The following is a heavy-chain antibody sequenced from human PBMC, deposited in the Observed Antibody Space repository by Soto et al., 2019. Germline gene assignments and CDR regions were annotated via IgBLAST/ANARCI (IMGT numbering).Heavy chain of an antibody. V-gene: IGHV3-30-3*01. D-gene: IGHD5-18*01. CDR2: ISYDGSNK. Sequence: PGGSLRLSCAASGFTFSSYAMHWVRQAPGKGLEWVAVISYDGSNKYYADSVKGRFTISRDNSKNTLYLQMNSLRAEDTAVYYCARDFCGIQLCRYGMDVWGQGTTVTVSS. J-gene: IGHJ6*02. CDR1: GFTFSSYA. CDR3: ARDFCGIQLCRYGMDV.